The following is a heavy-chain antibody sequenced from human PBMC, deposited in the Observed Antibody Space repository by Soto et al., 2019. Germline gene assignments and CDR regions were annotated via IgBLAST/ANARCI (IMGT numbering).Heavy chain of an antibody. CDR2: ISGSGGST. CDR1: GFTFSSYA. CDR3: AKDTPGSRSPNEY. V-gene: IGHV3-23*01. D-gene: IGHD3-10*01. Sequence: GWSPRLSCAASGFTFSSYAMSLVRQAPGKGLEWVSSISGSGGSTYYADSVKGRFTISRENSKNTLYLQMNSLRAEDTAVYYCAKDTPGSRSPNEYWGKGTLVTVSS. J-gene: IGHJ4*02.